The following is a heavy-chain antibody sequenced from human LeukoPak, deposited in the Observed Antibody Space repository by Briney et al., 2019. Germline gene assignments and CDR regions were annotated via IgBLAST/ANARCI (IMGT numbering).Heavy chain of an antibody. J-gene: IGHJ4*02. CDR3: ARSNSGSYWYYFDY. CDR1: GGSISSYY. D-gene: IGHD1-26*01. V-gene: IGHV4-59*01. Sequence: SETLSLTCTVSGGSISSYYWSWIRQPPGKGLEWIGYIYYSGSTNYNPSLTSRVTISVDTSKNQFSLKLSSVTAADTAVYYCARSNSGSYWYYFDYWGQGTLVTVSS. CDR2: IYYSGST.